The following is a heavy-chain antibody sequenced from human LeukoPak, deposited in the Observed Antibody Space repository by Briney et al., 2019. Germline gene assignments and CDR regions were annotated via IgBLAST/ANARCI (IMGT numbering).Heavy chain of an antibody. J-gene: IGHJ4*02. V-gene: IGHV1-8*01. Sequence: ASVKVSCKASGYTFTSYDINWVRQATGQGLEWMGWMNPNSGKTDYAQRFQGRVTMTRNTYISTAYMELSSLRPEDTAVYYCATVLLRVRGSYYFDFWGQGTLVTVSS. CDR3: ATVLLRVRGSYYFDF. CDR2: MNPNSGKT. D-gene: IGHD3-10*01. CDR1: GYTFTSYD.